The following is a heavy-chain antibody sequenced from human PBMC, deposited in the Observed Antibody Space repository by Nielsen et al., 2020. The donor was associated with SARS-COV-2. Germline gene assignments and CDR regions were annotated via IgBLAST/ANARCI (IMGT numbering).Heavy chain of an antibody. V-gene: IGHV3-53*04. Sequence: GSLRLSCAASGFTVSSNYMSWVRQAPGKGLEWVSVIYSGGSTYYADSVKGRFTISRHNSKNTLYLQMNSLRAEDTAVYYCARVVVASIDGMDVWGQGTTVTVSS. J-gene: IGHJ6*02. CDR1: GFTVSSNY. CDR2: IYSGGST. D-gene: IGHD2-15*01. CDR3: ARVVVASIDGMDV.